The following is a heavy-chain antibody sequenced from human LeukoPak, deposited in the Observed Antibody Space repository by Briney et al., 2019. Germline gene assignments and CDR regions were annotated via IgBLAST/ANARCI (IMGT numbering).Heavy chain of an antibody. CDR2: IYYSGST. CDR1: GGSISGYY. D-gene: IGHD2-2*01. J-gene: IGHJ4*02. CDR3: ARQASCSSTRCNPYDY. Sequence: SENLSLTCTVSGGSISGYYWSWIRQPPGKGLEWIGYIYYSGSTTYNPSLKSRVTISVDTSKNQFSLKLSSVTAADTAVYYCARQASCSSTRCNPYDYWGQGTLVTVSS. V-gene: IGHV4-59*08.